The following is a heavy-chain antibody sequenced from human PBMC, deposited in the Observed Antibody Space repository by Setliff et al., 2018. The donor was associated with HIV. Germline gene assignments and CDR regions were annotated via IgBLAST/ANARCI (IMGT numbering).Heavy chain of an antibody. V-gene: IGHV4-4*09. Sequence: PSETLSLTCTVSGGSISTSYWNWIRQPPGKGLEWIGYDQRFGNINFNPSLKSRVTISVDASKNQFSLEVRSVTAADTAVYYCARDNWGSLDYWGQGMLVTVSS. CDR2: DQRFGNI. D-gene: IGHD7-27*01. J-gene: IGHJ4*02. CDR3: ARDNWGSLDY. CDR1: GGSISTSY.